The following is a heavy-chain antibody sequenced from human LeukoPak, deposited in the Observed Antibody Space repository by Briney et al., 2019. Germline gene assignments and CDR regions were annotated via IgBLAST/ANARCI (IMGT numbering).Heavy chain of an antibody. J-gene: IGHJ4*02. CDR3: ARLDSIHLITY. CDR2: IYYSGST. CDR1: GGSISSSSYY. V-gene: IGHV4-39*01. D-gene: IGHD3-16*01. Sequence: SETLFLTCTVSGGSISSSSYYWGWLRQPPGKGLEWIGTIYYSGSTYYNPSLKSRVTISVDTSKNQFSLKLSSVTAADTAVYYCARLDSIHLITYWGQGTLVTVSS.